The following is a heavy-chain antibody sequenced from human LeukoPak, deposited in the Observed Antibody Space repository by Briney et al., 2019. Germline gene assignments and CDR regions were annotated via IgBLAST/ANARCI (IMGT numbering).Heavy chain of an antibody. V-gene: IGHV1-69*13. CDR1: GGTFSSYD. J-gene: IGHJ3*02. D-gene: IGHD3-10*01. CDR2: ITPIFGTA. CDR3: ARDRVTMVRGVTYDAFDI. Sequence: ASVKVSCKTSGGTFSSYDISWVRQAPGQGLDWMGGITPIFGTANYAQKFQGRVTITAVESMSTAYMELSSLRSEDTAVYYCARDRVTMVRGVTYDAFDIWGQGTMVTVSS.